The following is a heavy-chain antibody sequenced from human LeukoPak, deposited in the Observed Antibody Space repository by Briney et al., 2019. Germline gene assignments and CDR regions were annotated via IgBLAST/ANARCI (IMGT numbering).Heavy chain of an antibody. J-gene: IGHJ4*02. CDR3: AKQEYYYDNSGYDY. D-gene: IGHD3-22*01. CDR1: GFTFSSYA. Sequence: PGGSLRLSCAASGFTFSSYAMSWVRQAPGKGLEWVSAVSGSDSSTYYADSVKGRFTISRDNSKNTLYLQMNSLRAEDTAIYYCAKQEYYYDNSGYDYWGQGTLVTVSS. V-gene: IGHV3-23*01. CDR2: VSGSDSST.